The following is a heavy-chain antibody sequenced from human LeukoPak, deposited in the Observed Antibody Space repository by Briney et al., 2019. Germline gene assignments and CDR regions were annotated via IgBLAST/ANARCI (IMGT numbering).Heavy chain of an antibody. CDR1: GYTFTGYY. D-gene: IGHD3-16*01. CDR2: INPNSGDT. CDR3: VRTPPNWGFDY. J-gene: IGHJ4*02. Sequence: GASVKVSCKASGYTFTGYYMHWVRQAPGQGLEWMGWINPNSGDTGYAQKFQGRVTMTSDSSISTAFMELSSLRSEDTAIYYCVRTPPNWGFDYWGQGTLVTVSS. V-gene: IGHV1-2*02.